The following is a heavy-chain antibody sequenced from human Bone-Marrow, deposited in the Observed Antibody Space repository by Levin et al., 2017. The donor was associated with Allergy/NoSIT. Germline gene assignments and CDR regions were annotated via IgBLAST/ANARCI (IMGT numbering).Heavy chain of an antibody. Sequence: GASVKVSCKASGYTFTTYYIHWVRQAPGQGLEWMGWISPNSGGTIYAQKFQGRVTMTRDTSISTAYMDLSSLRSDDTAMYYCARIEASVATLGDWGQGTLVTVSS. CDR2: ISPNSGGT. D-gene: IGHD5-12*01. V-gene: IGHV1-2*02. CDR1: GYTFTTYY. J-gene: IGHJ4*02. CDR3: ARIEASVATLGD.